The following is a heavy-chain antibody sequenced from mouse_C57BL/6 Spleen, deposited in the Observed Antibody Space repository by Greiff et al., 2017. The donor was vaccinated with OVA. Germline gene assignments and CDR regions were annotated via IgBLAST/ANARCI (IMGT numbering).Heavy chain of an antibody. J-gene: IGHJ2*01. V-gene: IGHV1-52*01. Sequence: QVQLQQSGAELVRPGSSVKLSCKASGYTFTSSWMHWVKQRPIQGLEWIGNIDPSDSETHYTQKFKDKATLTVDNSSSTAYMQLSSLTSEDSAVYYCARSGGYYFFDYWGQGTTLTVSS. D-gene: IGHD2-3*01. CDR1: GYTFTSSW. CDR2: IDPSDSET. CDR3: ARSGGYYFFDY.